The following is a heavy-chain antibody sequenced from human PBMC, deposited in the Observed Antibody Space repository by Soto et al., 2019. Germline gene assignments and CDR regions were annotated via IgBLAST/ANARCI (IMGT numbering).Heavy chain of an antibody. V-gene: IGHV3-11*04. D-gene: IGHD3-10*01. CDR3: VRGTNSDGSGGYYRSRDCFDY. CDR1: VFALRNLD. J-gene: IGHJ4*02. Sequence: RGSLPLSCASSVFALRNLDMGGVRRAPGKGLELVAQLSASGSSIFFADSEQGRCSVSRDNRKNSLSLKLDRLRGDDTALYFCVRGTNSDGSGGYYRSRDCFDYWEQGTKVTVSS. CDR2: LSASGSSI.